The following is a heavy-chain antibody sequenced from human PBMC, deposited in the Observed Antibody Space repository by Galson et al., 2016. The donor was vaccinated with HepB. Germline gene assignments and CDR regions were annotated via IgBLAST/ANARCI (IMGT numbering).Heavy chain of an antibody. D-gene: IGHD3-10*01. V-gene: IGHV2-5*02. CDR1: GFPLSTSGGG. J-gene: IGHJ6*02. CDR2: RYWDERK. Sequence: PALVKPTQTLTLTCTFPGFPLSTSGGGVVWIRQPPGKTLEWVALRYWDERKRYSPPLKSRLTITKDTSRKQVVLTMTNMDPVDTATYYCAHTTLVQGANYGLDVWGQGTTVTVSS. CDR3: AHTTLVQGANYGLDV.